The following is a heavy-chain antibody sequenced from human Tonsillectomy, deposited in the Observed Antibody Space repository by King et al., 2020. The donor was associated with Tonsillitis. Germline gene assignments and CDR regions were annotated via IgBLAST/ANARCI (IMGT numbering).Heavy chain of an antibody. V-gene: IGHV3-23*04. CDR1: GFTFSSYA. D-gene: IGHD3-22*01. Sequence: VQLVESGGGLVQPGGSLRLSCAASGFTFSSYAMSWVRQAPGKGLEWVSAISGSGGSTYYADSVKGRFTISRDNSKNTLYLQVNSLRAEDTAVYYCAKKVGNYYDSSGYPLDYWGQGTLVTVSS. CDR3: AKKVGNYYDSSGYPLDY. J-gene: IGHJ4*02. CDR2: ISGSGGST.